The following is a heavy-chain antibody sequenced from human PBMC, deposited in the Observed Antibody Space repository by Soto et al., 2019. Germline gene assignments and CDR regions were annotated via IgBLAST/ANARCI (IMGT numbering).Heavy chain of an antibody. D-gene: IGHD3-10*01. J-gene: IGHJ4*02. CDR1: GYMFISYG. Sequence: ASVKVSCKASGYMFISYGINWVRQAPGQGLEWMGWISAYNGNTKYAQNFQGRVTMTTDASTSTAYMEMRSLRSDDTAVYYCARDLDGSGSYYTDYWGPGTLVTVPS. CDR2: ISAYNGNT. CDR3: ARDLDGSGSYYTDY. V-gene: IGHV1-18*01.